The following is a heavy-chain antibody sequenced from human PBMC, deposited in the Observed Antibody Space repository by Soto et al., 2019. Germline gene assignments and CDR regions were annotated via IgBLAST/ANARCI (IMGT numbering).Heavy chain of an antibody. CDR2: ISWDGGST. V-gene: IGHV3-43*01. D-gene: IGHD3-22*01. Sequence: EVQLVESGGVVVQPGGSLRLSCAASGFTFDDYTMHWVRQAPGKGLEWVSLISWDGGSTYYADSVKGRFTISIDNSKNSLYLQMNSLRTEDTALYYCAKDKDGGYDSSGYFDYWGQGNLVTVSS. CDR3: AKDKDGGYDSSGYFDY. J-gene: IGHJ4*02. CDR1: GFTFDDYT.